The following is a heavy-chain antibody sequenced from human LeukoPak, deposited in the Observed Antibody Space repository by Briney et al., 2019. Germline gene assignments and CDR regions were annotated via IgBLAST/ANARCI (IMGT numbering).Heavy chain of an antibody. J-gene: IGHJ5*02. D-gene: IGHD2-2*01. CDR2: MNPSGGRT. V-gene: IGHV1-46*01. CDR1: GDTFTSDD. Sequence: GASVKVSCKASGDTFTSDDMHWGRQRPGQGLEWVGIMNPSGGRTSYAQKFQGRVTMPRDMSPSTVSLELSRMRSEDTAVYSCARPKKEYPDLSFEPWGAGTLVTVSS. CDR3: ARPKKEYPDLSFEP.